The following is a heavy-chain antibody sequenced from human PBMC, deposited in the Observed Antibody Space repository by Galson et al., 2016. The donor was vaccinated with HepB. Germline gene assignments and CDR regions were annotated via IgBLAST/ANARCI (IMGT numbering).Heavy chain of an antibody. J-gene: IGHJ4*02. D-gene: IGHD3-22*01. Sequence: SVKVSCKASGGTFSNYALNWLRQAPGQGPEWMGEVMPMFATTKYAHPFQGRVTITADKSTRTVYMELLRLTVDDTAVYFCAQGGNHYDDTGYEVGVAFDYWGQGTLVTVSS. CDR3: AQGGNHYDDTGYEVGVAFDY. CDR1: GGTFSNYA. CDR2: VMPMFATT. V-gene: IGHV1-69*06.